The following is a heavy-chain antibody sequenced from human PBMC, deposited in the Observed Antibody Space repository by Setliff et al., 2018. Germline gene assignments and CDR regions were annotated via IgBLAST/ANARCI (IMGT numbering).Heavy chain of an antibody. CDR3: AGSRAWIPIFDS. Sequence: GGSLRLSCAASGFTFSSHWMHWVRQAPGKGLVWVSRISEDGSDTTYADSVKGRFTISRDSAVNAVYLQMNNLSAEDTAVYYCAGSRAWIPIFDSWGQGILVTVSS. CDR2: ISEDGSDT. D-gene: IGHD5-12*01. CDR1: GFTFSSHW. V-gene: IGHV3-74*01. J-gene: IGHJ4*02.